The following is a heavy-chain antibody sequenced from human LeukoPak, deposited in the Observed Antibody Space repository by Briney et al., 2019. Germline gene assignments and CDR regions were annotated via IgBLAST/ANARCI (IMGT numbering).Heavy chain of an antibody. CDR1: GFTFSSYG. D-gene: IGHD4-17*01. Sequence: GGSLRLSCAASGFTFSSYGMHWVRQAPGKGLEWVAFIRYDGSNKYYADSVKGRFTISRDNSKNTLYLQMNSLRAEDTAVYYCAKGFNDYGDLFDYWGQGTLVTVSS. J-gene: IGHJ4*02. CDR2: IRYDGSNK. CDR3: AKGFNDYGDLFDY. V-gene: IGHV3-30*02.